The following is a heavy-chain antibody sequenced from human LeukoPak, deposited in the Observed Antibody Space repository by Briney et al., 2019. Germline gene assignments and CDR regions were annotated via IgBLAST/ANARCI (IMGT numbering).Heavy chain of an antibody. J-gene: IGHJ4*02. D-gene: IGHD3-9*01. CDR1: GGTFSGYA. V-gene: IGHV1-69*06. CDR2: IIPIFGTA. Sequence: SVKVSCKASGGTFSGYAISWVRQAPGQGLEWMGGIIPIFGTANYGQKFQGRVTITADKSTSTAYMELSSLRSEDTAVYYCATHYDILTGYQRYFDYWGQGTLVTVSS. CDR3: ATHYDILTGYQRYFDY.